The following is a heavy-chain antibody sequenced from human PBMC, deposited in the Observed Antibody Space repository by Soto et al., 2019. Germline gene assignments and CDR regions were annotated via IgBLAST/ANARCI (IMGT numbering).Heavy chain of an antibody. V-gene: IGHV4-31*03. J-gene: IGHJ3*02. Sequence: QVQLQESGPGLVKPSQTLSLTCTVSGGSISSGGYYWSWIRQHPGKGLEWIGYIYYSGSTYYNPSLKSRVTISVDTSKNQFSLKLSSVTAADMAVYYCARDRGDTAMAILPHDAFDIWGQGTMVTVSS. CDR2: IYYSGST. CDR3: ARDRGDTAMAILPHDAFDI. CDR1: GGSISSGGYY. D-gene: IGHD5-18*01.